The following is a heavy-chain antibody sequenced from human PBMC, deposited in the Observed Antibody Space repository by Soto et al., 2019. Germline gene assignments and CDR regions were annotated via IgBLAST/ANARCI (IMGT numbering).Heavy chain of an antibody. CDR2: IYWDDDE. D-gene: IGHD3-10*01. Sequence: QITLKESGPTQVKPTQTLTLTCSFSGFSLNTDGEGVGWVRQPPGEALEWLALIYWDDDERYSPSLKTGLTITKEPSKIQVALIMTNEDTVDTATYYCAQARKLITKVAKGADFDYWGQGTLVTVS. V-gene: IGHV2-5*02. CDR3: AQARKLITKVAKGADFDY. J-gene: IGHJ4*02. CDR1: GFSLNTDGEG.